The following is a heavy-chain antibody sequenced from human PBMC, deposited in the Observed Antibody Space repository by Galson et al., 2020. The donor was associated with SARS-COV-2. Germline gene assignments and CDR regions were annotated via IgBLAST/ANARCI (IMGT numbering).Heavy chain of an antibody. Sequence: SETLSLTCTVSGGSINSDEYYWTWIRQPPGKGLEWIGYIYYTGTTAYNPSLKSRFTISLDTSKNQFSLKLSSVTAADTAVYCCARGVLRYFGSLDYLGQGSRLTVSS. CDR1: GGSINSDEYY. CDR3: ARGVLRYFGSLDY. CDR2: IYYTGTT. J-gene: IGHJ4*02. V-gene: IGHV4-30-4*08. D-gene: IGHD3-9*01.